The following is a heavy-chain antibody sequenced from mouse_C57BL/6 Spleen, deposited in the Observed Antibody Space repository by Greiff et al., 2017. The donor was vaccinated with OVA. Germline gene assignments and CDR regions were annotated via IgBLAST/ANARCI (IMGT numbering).Heavy chain of an antibody. V-gene: IGHV8-8*01. D-gene: IGHD1-1*01. CDR2: IWWGDDK. CDR1: GFSLSTFGMG. Sequence: QVTLKESGPGILQPSQPLSLTCSFSGFSLSTFGMGVGWIRQPSGKGLEWLAHIWWGDDKSYNPALKSRLTISKDTSNNQVLLKYAKVDTADTATYYCARIGITTVGKAMDYWGQGTSVTVSS. CDR3: ARIGITTVGKAMDY. J-gene: IGHJ4*01.